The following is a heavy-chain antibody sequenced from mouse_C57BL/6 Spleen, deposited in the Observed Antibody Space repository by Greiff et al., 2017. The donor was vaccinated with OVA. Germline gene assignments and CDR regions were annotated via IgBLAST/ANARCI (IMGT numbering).Heavy chain of an antibody. Sequence: EVKLQESGPELVKPGASVKIPCKASGYTFTDYNMDWVKQSHGKSLEWIGDINPNNGGTIYNQKFKGKATLTVDKSSSTAYMELRSLTSEDTAVYYCARGGYYYGSSTIFAYWGQGTLVTVSA. CDR2: INPNNGGT. J-gene: IGHJ3*01. CDR1: GYTFTDYN. D-gene: IGHD1-1*01. CDR3: ARGGYYYGSSTIFAY. V-gene: IGHV1-18*01.